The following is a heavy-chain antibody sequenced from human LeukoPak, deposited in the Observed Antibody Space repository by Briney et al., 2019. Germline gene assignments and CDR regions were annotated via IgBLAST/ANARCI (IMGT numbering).Heavy chain of an antibody. CDR1: GGSISSYY. J-gene: IGHJ4*02. V-gene: IGHV4-59*01. CDR2: IYYSGST. D-gene: IGHD4-17*01. Sequence: SETLSLTCTVSGGSISSYYWSWIRQPPVKGLEWIGYIYYSGSTNYNPSLKSRVTISVDTSKNQFSLKLSSVTAADTAVYYCARALYGDPSLDYWGQGTLVTVSS. CDR3: ARALYGDPSLDY.